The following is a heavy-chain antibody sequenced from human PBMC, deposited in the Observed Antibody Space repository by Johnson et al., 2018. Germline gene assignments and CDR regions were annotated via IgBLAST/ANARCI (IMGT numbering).Heavy chain of an antibody. J-gene: IGHJ6*02. Sequence: QVQLVESGGGVVQPGRSLRLSCAASGFTFSSDAIDWVRQAPGKGLEWVAAVSYDGTYRYYADSVKGRFTISRDNSRNTPPLQVNSLRGEDTAVYYCTRGNNGLDVWGQGTTVTVSS. CDR2: VSYDGTYR. CDR1: GFTFSSDA. V-gene: IGHV3-30*03. CDR3: TRGNNGLDV.